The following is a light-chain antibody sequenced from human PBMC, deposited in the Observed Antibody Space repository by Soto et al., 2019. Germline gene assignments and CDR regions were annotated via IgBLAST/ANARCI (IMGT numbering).Light chain of an antibody. CDR1: QSVSSKF. J-gene: IGKJ1*01. CDR3: QQFNTSPWT. V-gene: IGKV3-20*01. CDR2: GAS. Sequence: EIVLTQSPGTLSLSLGERATLSCRASQSVSSKFLTWYQQKPGQAPRLLVYGASYRATGIPDRFTGSGSGTDFTLTINGLEPEDFAVYFCQQFNTSPWTFGQGTKVEIK.